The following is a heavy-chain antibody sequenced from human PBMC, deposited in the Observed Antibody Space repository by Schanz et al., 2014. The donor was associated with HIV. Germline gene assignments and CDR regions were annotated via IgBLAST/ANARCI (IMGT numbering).Heavy chain of an antibody. J-gene: IGHJ6*02. V-gene: IGHV3-23*01. Sequence: EVQLLESGGGLVQPGGSLRLSCAASGITFSSYAMNWVRQAPGKGLEWVSSITGGGGNTYYADSVKGRFTISRDSSKNSLYLQMNTLRAEDTAVYYCAREDGWFGDIYYFGLDVWGRGTTVTVSS. CDR1: GITFSSYA. CDR3: AREDGWFGDIYYFGLDV. D-gene: IGHD3-10*01. CDR2: ITGGGGNT.